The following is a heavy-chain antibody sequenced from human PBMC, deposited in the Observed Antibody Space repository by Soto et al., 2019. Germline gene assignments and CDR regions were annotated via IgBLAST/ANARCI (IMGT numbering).Heavy chain of an antibody. V-gene: IGHV1-3*01. CDR1: GYTFTSYA. J-gene: IGHJ1*01. D-gene: IGHD6-13*01. Sequence: ASVKVSCKASGYTFTSYAMHWVRQAPGQRLEWIGWINAGNGNTKYSQKFQGRVTITRDTSASTAYMELSSLRSEDTAVYYCAREQQQLAPKEAEYFQHWGQGTLVTVSS. CDR3: AREQQQLAPKEAEYFQH. CDR2: INAGNGNT.